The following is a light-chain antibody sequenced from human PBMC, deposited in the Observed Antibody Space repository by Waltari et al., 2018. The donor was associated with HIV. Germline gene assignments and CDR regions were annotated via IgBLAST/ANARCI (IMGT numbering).Light chain of an antibody. Sequence: SYELTQPPSVSVSPGQTARITCSGDPLPNKYAYCYQQTSGQAPVLVIYEDSKRPYGIPAGFSGSSSGKMATLTISGAQVEDEADYYCYSTDSSGNHRGVFGGGTKLTVL. CDR3: YSTDSSGNHRGV. CDR1: PLPNKY. CDR2: EDS. V-gene: IGLV3-10*01. J-gene: IGLJ3*02.